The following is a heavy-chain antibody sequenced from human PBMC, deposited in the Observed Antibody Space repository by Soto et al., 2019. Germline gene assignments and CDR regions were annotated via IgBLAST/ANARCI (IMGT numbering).Heavy chain of an antibody. CDR1: GGAFRGYY. CDR3: VRGPYNYNSRYFDY. D-gene: IGHD1-1*01. Sequence: SETLSLTCAVYGGAFRGYYWSWIRQPPGKGLEWLAGINHSGITNYNPSVESRVSMSVDTSKNQFSLRLYSVTAADTAVYYCVRGPYNYNSRYFDYWGQGTLVTVS. J-gene: IGHJ4*02. CDR2: INHSGIT. V-gene: IGHV4-34*01.